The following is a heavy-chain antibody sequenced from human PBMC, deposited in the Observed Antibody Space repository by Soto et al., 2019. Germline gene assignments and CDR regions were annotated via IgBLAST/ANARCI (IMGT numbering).Heavy chain of an antibody. CDR3: ATIPTFYYDSSGARGRLDY. CDR1: GYTLTELS. V-gene: IGHV1-24*01. D-gene: IGHD3-22*01. Sequence: ASVKVSCKVSGYTLTELSMHWVRQAPGKGLEWMGGFDPEDGETIYAQKFQGRVTMTEDTSTDTAYMELSSLRSEDTAVYYCATIPTFYYDSSGARGRLDYWGQGTLVTVSS. CDR2: FDPEDGET. J-gene: IGHJ4*02.